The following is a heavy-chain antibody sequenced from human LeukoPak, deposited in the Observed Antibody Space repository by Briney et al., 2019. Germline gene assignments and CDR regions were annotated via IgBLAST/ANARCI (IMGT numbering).Heavy chain of an antibody. J-gene: IGHJ4*02. D-gene: IGHD1-26*01. CDR2: INPNSGDT. V-gene: IGHV1-2*02. CDR3: ARGFGGSYFTDY. Sequence: SVKVSCKASGHTFTGYYMHWVRQAPGQGLEWMGWINPNSGDTNYAQNFQGRVTMTRDTSISTAYMELSRLRSDDTAVYYCARGFGGSYFTDYWGQGTLVTVSS. CDR1: GHTFTGYY.